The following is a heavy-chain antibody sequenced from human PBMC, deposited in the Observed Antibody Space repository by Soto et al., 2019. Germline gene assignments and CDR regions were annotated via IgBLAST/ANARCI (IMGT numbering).Heavy chain of an antibody. Sequence: SETLSLTCTVSGGSISSYYWSWIRQPPGKGLEWIGYIYYSGSTNYNPSLKSRVTISVDTSKNQFSLKLSSVTAADTAVYYCAMQDIVVVVAAPNGMDVWGQGTTVTVSS. CDR1: GGSISSYY. CDR2: IYYSGST. J-gene: IGHJ6*02. D-gene: IGHD2-15*01. V-gene: IGHV4-59*08. CDR3: AMQDIVVVVAAPNGMDV.